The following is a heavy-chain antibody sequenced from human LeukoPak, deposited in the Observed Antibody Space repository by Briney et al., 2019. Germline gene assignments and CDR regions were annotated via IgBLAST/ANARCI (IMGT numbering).Heavy chain of an antibody. J-gene: IGHJ3*02. V-gene: IGHV3-21*01. Sequence: GGSLRLSCAASGFTFSSYSMSWVRQAPGKGLEWVSSISSSSYINYSASVKGRFTISRDNAKNSLYLQMNSLRAEDTAVYYCARDKDSSGLNDAFDIWGQGTMVTVSS. CDR2: ISSSSYI. D-gene: IGHD6-19*01. CDR3: ARDKDSSGLNDAFDI. CDR1: GFTFSSYS.